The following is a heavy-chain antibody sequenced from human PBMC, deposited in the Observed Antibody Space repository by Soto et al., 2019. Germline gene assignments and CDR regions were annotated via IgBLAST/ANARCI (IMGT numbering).Heavy chain of an antibody. Sequence: QVQLVQSGAEVKKPGSSVKVSCKASGGTFSSYAISWVRQAPGQGLEWMGGIIPIFGTANYAQKFQGRVTITADESTSTAYRELSSLSSADTAVYYCAGGGTGATYYYYGMDVWGQGTTVTVSS. CDR2: IIPIFGTA. D-gene: IGHD1-1*01. CDR3: AGGGTGATYYYYGMDV. V-gene: IGHV1-69*12. CDR1: GGTFSSYA. J-gene: IGHJ6*02.